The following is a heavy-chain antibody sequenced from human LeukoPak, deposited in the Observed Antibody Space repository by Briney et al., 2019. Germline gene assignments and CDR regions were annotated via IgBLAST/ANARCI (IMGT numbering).Heavy chain of an antibody. Sequence: PGGSLRLSCAASGFTFGAYGMHWVRQAPGKGLEWVAVLWYDGSNKYYADSVKGRFTISRDNSEDTLYLQMSSLRVEDTAVYYWARAHGGILPGYYLNYWGRGTLVTFSS. J-gene: IGHJ4*02. D-gene: IGHD3-9*01. V-gene: IGHV3-33*01. CDR3: ARAHGGILPGYYLNY. CDR2: LWYDGSNK. CDR1: GFTFGAYG.